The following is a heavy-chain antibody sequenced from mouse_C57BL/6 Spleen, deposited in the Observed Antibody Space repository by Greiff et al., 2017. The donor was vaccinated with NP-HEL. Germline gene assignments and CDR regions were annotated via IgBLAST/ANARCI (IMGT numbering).Heavy chain of an antibody. J-gene: IGHJ4*01. V-gene: IGHV5-17*01. Sequence: VQLKESGGGLVKPGGSLKLSCAASGFTFSDYGMHWVRQAPEKGLEWVAYISSGSSTIYYADTVKGRFTISRDNAKNTLFLQMTSLRSEDTAMYYCARRYYYGSSYFYAMDYWGQGTSVTVSS. CDR1: GFTFSDYG. D-gene: IGHD1-1*01. CDR2: ISSGSSTI. CDR3: ARRYYYGSSYFYAMDY.